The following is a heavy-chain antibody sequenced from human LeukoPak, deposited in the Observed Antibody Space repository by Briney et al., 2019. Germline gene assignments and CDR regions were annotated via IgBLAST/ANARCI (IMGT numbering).Heavy chain of an antibody. J-gene: IGHJ5*02. CDR2: IKQDGSEK. CDR1: GFTFSSYW. D-gene: IGHD2-2*01. V-gene: IGHV3-7*01. CDR3: AVDIVVVPAAIPNP. Sequence: GGSLRLSCAASGFTFSSYWMSWVRQAPGKGLEWVANIKQDGSEKYYVDSVKGRFTISRDNAKNSLYLQMNSLRAEDTAVYYCAVDIVVVPAAIPNPWGQGTLVTVSS.